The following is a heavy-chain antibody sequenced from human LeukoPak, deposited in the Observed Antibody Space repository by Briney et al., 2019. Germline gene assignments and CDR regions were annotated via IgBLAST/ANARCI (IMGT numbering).Heavy chain of an antibody. Sequence: SETLSLTCTVSGGSISSYYWSWIRQPPGKGLEWIGYIYYSGSTNYNPSLKSRVTISVDTSKNQFSLKLSSVTAADTAVYYCARIFNYYDGSGYAFDAFDIWGQGTMVTVSS. CDR3: ARIFNYYDGSGYAFDAFDI. CDR1: GGSISSYY. J-gene: IGHJ3*02. V-gene: IGHV4-59*12. CDR2: IYYSGST. D-gene: IGHD3-22*01.